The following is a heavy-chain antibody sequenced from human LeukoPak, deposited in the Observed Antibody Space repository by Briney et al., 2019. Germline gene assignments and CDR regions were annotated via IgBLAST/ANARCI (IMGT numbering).Heavy chain of an antibody. CDR3: ARVGGPGYSSGWYGY. D-gene: IGHD6-19*01. CDR1: GYTFTGYY. CDR2: INPNSGGT. J-gene: IGHJ4*02. V-gene: IGHV1-2*02. Sequence: ASVKVSCKASGYTFTGYYMHWVRQAPGQGLEWMGWINPNSGGTNYAQKFQGRVTMTRDTSISTAYMELSRLRFDGTAVYYCARVGGPGYSSGWYGYWGQGTLVTVSS.